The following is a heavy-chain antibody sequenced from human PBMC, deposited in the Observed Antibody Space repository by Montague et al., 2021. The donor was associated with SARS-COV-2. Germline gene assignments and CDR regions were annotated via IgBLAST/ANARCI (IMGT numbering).Heavy chain of an antibody. CDR1: GGSISSGGYY. D-gene: IGHD6-13*01. J-gene: IGHJ6*02. V-gene: IGHV4-39*07. CDR2: IYYSGST. CDR3: ARGGRQQLVLISGMDV. Sequence: SETLSLTCTVSGGSISSGGYYWSWIRQPPGKGLEWIGSIYYSGSTYYNPSLKSRVTISVDTSKNQFSLKLSSVTAADTAVYYCARGGRQQLVLISGMDVWGQGTTVTVSS.